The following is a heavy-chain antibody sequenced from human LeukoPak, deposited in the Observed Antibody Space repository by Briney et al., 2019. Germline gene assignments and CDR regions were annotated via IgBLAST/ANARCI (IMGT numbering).Heavy chain of an antibody. Sequence: GGSLRLSCAASGFAFSSTWMHWVRQAPGKGLVWVSRIFSDGSSATYADSVKGRFTISRDNAKNTLYLQMNSLRAEDTAVYYCASSDRLDYWGQGTLVTVSS. CDR2: IFSDGSSA. CDR3: ASSDRLDY. CDR1: GFAFSSTW. D-gene: IGHD1-14*01. J-gene: IGHJ4*02. V-gene: IGHV3-74*03.